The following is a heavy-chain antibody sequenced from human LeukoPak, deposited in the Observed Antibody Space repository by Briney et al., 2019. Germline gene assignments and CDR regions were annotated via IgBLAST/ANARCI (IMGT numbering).Heavy chain of an antibody. Sequence: GGSLRLSCAASGFTFSNYWMSWVRQAPGKGLEWVANIKQDGSEKHYVDSVNGRFTISRDNAKNSLFLQMNSLRAEDTAMYYCARDHRVVGATGSCDIWGQGTMVTASS. V-gene: IGHV3-7*01. CDR1: GFTFSNYW. J-gene: IGHJ3*02. D-gene: IGHD1-26*01. CDR3: ARDHRVVGATGSCDI. CDR2: IKQDGSEK.